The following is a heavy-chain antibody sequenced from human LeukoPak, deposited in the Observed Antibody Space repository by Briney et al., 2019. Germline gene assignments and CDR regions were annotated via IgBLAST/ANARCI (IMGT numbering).Heavy chain of an antibody. V-gene: IGHV3-30*02. D-gene: IGHD3-3*01. CDR2: IRYDGSNK. CDR1: GFTSSSYG. CDR3: ARDFRGGYDFWSGYYTPYYFDY. Sequence: GGSLRLSCAASGFTSSSYGMHWVRQAPGKGLEWVAFIRYDGSNKYYADSVKGRFTISRDNAKNSLYLQMNSLRAEDTAVYYCARDFRGGYDFWSGYYTPYYFDYWGQGTLVTVSP. J-gene: IGHJ4*02.